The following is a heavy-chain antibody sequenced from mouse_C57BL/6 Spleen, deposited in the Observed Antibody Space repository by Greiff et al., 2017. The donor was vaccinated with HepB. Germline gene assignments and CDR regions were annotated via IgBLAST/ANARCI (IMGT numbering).Heavy chain of an antibody. CDR1: GYSITSGYY. Sequence: EVKLQESGPGLVKPSQSLSLTCSVTGYSITSGYYWYWIRQFPGNKLEWMGYISYDGSNNYNPSLKNRISITRDTSKNQFFLKLNSVTTEDTATYYGARHYYGSSYGTDWYFDVWGTGTTVTVSS. V-gene: IGHV3-6*01. CDR2: ISYDGSN. J-gene: IGHJ1*03. D-gene: IGHD1-1*01. CDR3: ARHYYGSSYGTDWYFDV.